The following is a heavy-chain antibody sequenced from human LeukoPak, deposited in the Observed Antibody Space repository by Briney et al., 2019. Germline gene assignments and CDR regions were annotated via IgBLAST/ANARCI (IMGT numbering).Heavy chain of an antibody. CDR1: GFTFSNHG. Sequence: PGGSLRLPCAATGFTFSNHGMNWVRQAPGKGLEWVSGIRPSSDITYYADSVKGRFTISRDNAKNSLYLQMDSLRADDTAVYYCARDRLHYGEYEKTLDYWGQGTLVAVSS. D-gene: IGHD4-17*01. CDR2: IRPSSDIT. V-gene: IGHV3-48*01. CDR3: ARDRLHYGEYEKTLDY. J-gene: IGHJ4*02.